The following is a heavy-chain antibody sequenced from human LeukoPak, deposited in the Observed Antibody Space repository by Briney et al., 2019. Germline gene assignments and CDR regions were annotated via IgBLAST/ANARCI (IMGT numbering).Heavy chain of an antibody. J-gene: IGHJ4*02. Sequence: EASVKVSCKASGYTFTGYYMHWVRQAPGQGLEWMGWINPNSGGTNYAQKLQGRVTMTTDTSTSTAYMELRSLRSDDTAVYYCARDLRADDYGDYNFDYWGQGTLVTVSS. V-gene: IGHV1-2*02. CDR3: ARDLRADDYGDYNFDY. CDR1: GYTFTGYY. CDR2: INPNSGGT. D-gene: IGHD4-17*01.